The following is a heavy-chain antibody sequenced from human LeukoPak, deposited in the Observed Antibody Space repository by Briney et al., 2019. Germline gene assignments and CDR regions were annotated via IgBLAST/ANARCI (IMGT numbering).Heavy chain of an antibody. CDR3: AREDDSSGYYSGLVDY. V-gene: IGHV4-34*01. J-gene: IGHJ4*02. CDR2: INHHSGST. CDR1: GGSFSGYY. Sequence: TSETLSLTCAVYGGSFSGYYWSWIRQPPGKGLEWIGEINHHSGSTNYNPSLKSRVTISVDTSKNQFSLKLSSVTAADTAVYYCAREDDSSGYYSGLVDYWGQGTLVTVSS. D-gene: IGHD3-22*01.